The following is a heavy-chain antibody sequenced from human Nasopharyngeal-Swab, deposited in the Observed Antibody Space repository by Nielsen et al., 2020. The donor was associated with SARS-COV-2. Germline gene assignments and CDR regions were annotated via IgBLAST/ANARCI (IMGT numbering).Heavy chain of an antibody. Sequence: ASVKVSCKTSGYIFMNYDISWVRQATGQGLEWMGWMNPNSGNTGYAQKFQGRVTMTRNTSISTAYMELSSLRSEDTAVYYCARLSNYDFWSGYYAYMDVWGKGTTVTVSS. CDR3: ARLSNYDFWSGYYAYMDV. D-gene: IGHD3-3*01. CDR1: GYIFMNYD. J-gene: IGHJ6*03. CDR2: MNPNSGNT. V-gene: IGHV1-8*01.